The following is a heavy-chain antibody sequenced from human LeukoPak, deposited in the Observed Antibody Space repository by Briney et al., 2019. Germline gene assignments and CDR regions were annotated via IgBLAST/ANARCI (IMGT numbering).Heavy chain of an antibody. CDR2: IYYSGST. D-gene: IGHD4-17*01. Sequence: NPSETLSLTCTVSGGSISSSSYYWGWIRQPPGKGLEWIGSIYYSGSTYYNPSLKSRVTISVDTSKNQFSLKLSSVTAADTAVYYCASRPTVTTMDYFDYWGQGTLVTVSS. J-gene: IGHJ4*02. CDR3: ASRPTVTTMDYFDY. V-gene: IGHV4-39*01. CDR1: GGSISSSSYY.